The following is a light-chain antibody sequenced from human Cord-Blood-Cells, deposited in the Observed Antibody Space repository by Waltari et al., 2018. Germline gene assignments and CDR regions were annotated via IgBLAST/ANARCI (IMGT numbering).Light chain of an antibody. CDR2: GTS. Sequence: QSVLTQPPSVSGAPGQRVTISCTGSSSNIGAGYDVHWCQQLPGTAPKLLIYGTSNRPSGVPDRFSGSKSGTSASLAITGLQAEDEADYYCQSYDSSLSGSVFGGGTKLTVL. CDR1: SSNIGAGYD. V-gene: IGLV1-40*01. J-gene: IGLJ3*02. CDR3: QSYDSSLSGSV.